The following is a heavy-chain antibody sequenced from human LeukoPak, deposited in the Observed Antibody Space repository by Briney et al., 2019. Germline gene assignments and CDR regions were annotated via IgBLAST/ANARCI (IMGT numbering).Heavy chain of an antibody. CDR3: AKDDHGGSGWRDYFDY. CDR2: ISGSGGST. V-gene: IGHV3-23*01. J-gene: IGHJ4*02. Sequence: GGSLRLSCVTSGSTFNNYAMSWVRQAPGKGLEWVSAISGSGGSTYYADSVKGRFTISRDNSKNTLYLQMNSLRAEDTAVYYCAKDDHGGSGWRDYFDYWGQGTLVTVSS. D-gene: IGHD6-19*01. CDR1: GSTFNNYA.